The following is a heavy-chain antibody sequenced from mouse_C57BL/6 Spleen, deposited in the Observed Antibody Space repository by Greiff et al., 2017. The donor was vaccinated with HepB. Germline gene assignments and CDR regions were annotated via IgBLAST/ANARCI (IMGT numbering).Heavy chain of an antibody. V-gene: IGHV14-4*01. Sequence: EVKLLESGAELVRPGASVKLSCTASGFNIQDDYMHWVKQRPEQGLEWIGWIDPENGDTEYASKFQGTATITADTSSNTAYLQLSSLTSADTAVYYGNYYGSSYWYCDVWGTGTTVTVSS. CDR1: GFNIQDDY. D-gene: IGHD1-1*01. CDR2: IDPENGDT. J-gene: IGHJ1*03. CDR3: NYYGSSYWYCDV.